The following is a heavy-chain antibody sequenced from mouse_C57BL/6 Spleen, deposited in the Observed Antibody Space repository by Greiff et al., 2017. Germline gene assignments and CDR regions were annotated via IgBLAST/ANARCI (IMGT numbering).Heavy chain of an antibody. CDR2: ISSGSSTI. D-gene: IGHD3-1*01. V-gene: IGHV5-17*01. CDR3: AKSGWDVGAWFAY. Sequence: EVKLMESGGGLVKPGGSLKLSCAASGFTFSDYGMHWVRQAPEQGLEWVAYISSGSSTIYYAAPLQGRFTISRDTAKNTLFLPLTSLRSEDTAMYYCAKSGWDVGAWFAYWGQGTLVTVSA. CDR1: GFTFSDYG. J-gene: IGHJ3*01.